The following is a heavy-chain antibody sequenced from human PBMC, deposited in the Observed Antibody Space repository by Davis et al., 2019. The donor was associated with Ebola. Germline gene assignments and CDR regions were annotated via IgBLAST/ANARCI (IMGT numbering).Heavy chain of an antibody. CDR2: IIPILGIA. Sequence: SVKVSCKASGGTFSSYAISWVRQAPGQGLEWMGGIIPILGIANYAQKFQGRVTITADESTSTAYMELSSLRSEDTAVYYCARGGLVQYYYCMDVWGKGTTVTVSS. J-gene: IGHJ6*03. CDR1: GGTFSSYA. CDR3: ARGGLVQYYYCMDV. D-gene: IGHD6-6*01. V-gene: IGHV1-69*10.